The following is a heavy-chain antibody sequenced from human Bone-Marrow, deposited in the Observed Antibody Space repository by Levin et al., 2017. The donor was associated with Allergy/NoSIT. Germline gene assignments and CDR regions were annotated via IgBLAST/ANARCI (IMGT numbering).Heavy chain of an antibody. CDR2: ISYDGGSE. J-gene: IGHJ4*02. CDR3: ARAPRGELRYFDY. D-gene: IGHD1-26*01. CDR1: AFTFSTYV. Sequence: GESLKISCAASAFTFSTYVMHWVRQAPGKGLEWVAVISYDGGSEDYVESVKGRFRVSRDNSNYMLYLQMNNLRPEDTAVYYCARAPRGELRYFDYWGQGTLVTVSS. V-gene: IGHV3-30*04.